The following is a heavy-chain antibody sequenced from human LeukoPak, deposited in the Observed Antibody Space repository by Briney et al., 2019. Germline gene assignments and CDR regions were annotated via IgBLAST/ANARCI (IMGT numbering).Heavy chain of an antibody. Sequence: PGGSLRLSCAASGFTFSSYGMHWVRQAPGKGLEWVAVIWYDGSNKYYADSVKGRFTISRDNSKNTLYLQMNSLRAEDTAVYYCAKDLVRSLGGNGFDYWGQGTLVTVSS. V-gene: IGHV3-30*02. D-gene: IGHD3-10*01. CDR1: GFTFSSYG. CDR3: AKDLVRSLGGNGFDY. CDR2: IWYDGSNK. J-gene: IGHJ4*02.